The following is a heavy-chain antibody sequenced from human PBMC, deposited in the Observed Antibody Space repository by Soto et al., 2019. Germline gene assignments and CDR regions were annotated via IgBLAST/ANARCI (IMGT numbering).Heavy chain of an antibody. CDR1: GYTFTNYG. V-gene: IGHV1-18*01. J-gene: IGHJ5*02. D-gene: IGHD3-10*01. Sequence: QVQLVQSGGEVKKPGASVKVSCKASGYTFTNYGISWVRQAPGQGLEWMGWINVYNGNTKYAQKVQGRVTMTTDTSTSTDYMELRSLSSEDTAVYYCARGVGSGSYYNQYNWFDPWGQGTLVTVSS. CDR2: INVYNGNT. CDR3: ARGVGSGSYYNQYNWFDP.